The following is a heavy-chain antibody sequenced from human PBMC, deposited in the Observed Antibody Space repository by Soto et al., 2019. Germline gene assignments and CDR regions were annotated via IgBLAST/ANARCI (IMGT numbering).Heavy chain of an antibody. CDR3: ARDRWSGSSHALDY. D-gene: IGHD1-26*01. CDR2: IWYDGSNK. CDR1: GFTFSSYG. Sequence: QVQLVESGGGVVQPGRSLRLSCAASGFTFSSYGMHWVRQAPGKGLEWVAVIWYDGSNKYYADSVKGRFTLSRDNSKNTLYLQMNSLIAEDTAVYYCARDRWSGSSHALDYWGQGTLVTVSS. J-gene: IGHJ4*02. V-gene: IGHV3-33*01.